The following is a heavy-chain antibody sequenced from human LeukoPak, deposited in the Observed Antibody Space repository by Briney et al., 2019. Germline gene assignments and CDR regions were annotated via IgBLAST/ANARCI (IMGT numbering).Heavy chain of an antibody. Sequence: KPSETLSLTCTVSGDSISSSSYYGGWIRQPPGKGLEWIASIYQSGSNYKNPSLKSRVTISVATPKTSLCLMLRSVSATDSPLNTCVRHVPHQSGNKRVFEHWGQGTRVSVSS. CDR3: VRHVPHQSGNKRVFEH. V-gene: IGHV4-39*01. CDR1: GDSISSSSYY. CDR2: IYQSGSN. J-gene: IGHJ4*02. D-gene: IGHD2/OR15-2a*01.